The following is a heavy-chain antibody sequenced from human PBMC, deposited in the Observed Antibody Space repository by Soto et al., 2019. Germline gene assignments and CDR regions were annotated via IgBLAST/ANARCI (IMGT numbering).Heavy chain of an antibody. D-gene: IGHD6-13*01. CDR2: IWYDGSNK. CDR1: GVTFSSYG. V-gene: IGHV3-33*01. Sequence: QVQLVESGGGVVQPGRSLRLSCAASGVTFSSYGMHWVRQAPGKGLEWVAVIWYDGSNKYYADSVKGRFTISRDNSKNTLYLQMNSLRAEDTAVYYCARDGYSSSWEHFDYWGQGTLVTVSS. CDR3: ARDGYSSSWEHFDY. J-gene: IGHJ4*02.